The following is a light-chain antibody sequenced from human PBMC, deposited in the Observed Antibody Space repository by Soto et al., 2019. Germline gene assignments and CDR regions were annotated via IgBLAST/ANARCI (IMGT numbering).Light chain of an antibody. Sequence: QSALTQTPSASGSPGQSVTISCTGTSSDVGGYNYVSWYQQHPGKAPKLMIYEVSKRPSGVPDRFSGSKSGNTASLTVSGLQPEDEADYYCSSYAGFNNLVFGTGTNLTVL. CDR2: EVS. V-gene: IGLV2-8*01. CDR3: SSYAGFNNLV. CDR1: SSDVGGYNY. J-gene: IGLJ1*01.